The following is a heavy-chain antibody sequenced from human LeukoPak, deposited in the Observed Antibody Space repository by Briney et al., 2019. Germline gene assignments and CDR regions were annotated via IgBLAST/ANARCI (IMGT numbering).Heavy chain of an antibody. V-gene: IGHV1-69*05. CDR3: ARGVRYSGSPKWFDP. D-gene: IGHD1-26*01. J-gene: IGHJ5*02. CDR1: GGTFSSYA. Sequence: ASVKVSCKASGGTFSSYAICWVRQAPGQGLEWMGGIIPIFGTANYAQKFQGRVTITTDESTSTAYMELSSLRSEDTAVYYCARGVRYSGSPKWFDPWGQGTLVTVSS. CDR2: IIPIFGTA.